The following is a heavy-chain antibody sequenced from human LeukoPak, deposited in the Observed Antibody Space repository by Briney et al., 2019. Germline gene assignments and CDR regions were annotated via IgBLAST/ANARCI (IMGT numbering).Heavy chain of an antibody. CDR2: IIPIFGTA. Sequence: SVKVSCKASGGTFSSYAISWVRQAPGQGLEWMGGIIPIFGTANYAQKFQGRVTITTDESTSTAYMELSSLRSEDTAVYYCARDYGDERGNDYWGQGTLVTVSS. J-gene: IGHJ4*02. CDR1: GGTFSSYA. CDR3: ARDYGDERGNDY. D-gene: IGHD4/OR15-4a*01. V-gene: IGHV1-69*05.